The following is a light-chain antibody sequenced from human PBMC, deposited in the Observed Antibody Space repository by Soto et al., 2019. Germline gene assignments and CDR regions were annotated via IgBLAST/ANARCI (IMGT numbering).Light chain of an antibody. CDR3: QHRKDWQVT. Sequence: EIVLTQSPGTLSLSPVERATLSCRASQSVSSSYLAWYQQKPGQAPRLLIYGTSSRATGIPDRFSGSGSGTDFTLTISSLEPEDFAVYYCQHRKDWQVTFGQGTRLEIK. CDR2: GTS. V-gene: IGKV3D-20*02. J-gene: IGKJ5*01. CDR1: QSVSSSY.